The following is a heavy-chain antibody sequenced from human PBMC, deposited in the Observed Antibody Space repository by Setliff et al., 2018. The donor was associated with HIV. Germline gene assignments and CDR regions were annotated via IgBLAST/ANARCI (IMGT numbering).Heavy chain of an antibody. J-gene: IGHJ4*01. V-gene: IGHV4-4*08. CDR3: ASEGRGLLTGSLDL. D-gene: IGHD3-9*01. Sequence: SETLSLTCTVSGGAIHGFYWTWVRQPPGKELEWIGYMYTSGSFRYNPSLESRVSISVDTSNNQFSLTLNSVTAADTAVYFCASEGRGLLTGSLDLWGRGSLVTVSS. CDR2: MYTSGSF. CDR1: GGAIHGFY.